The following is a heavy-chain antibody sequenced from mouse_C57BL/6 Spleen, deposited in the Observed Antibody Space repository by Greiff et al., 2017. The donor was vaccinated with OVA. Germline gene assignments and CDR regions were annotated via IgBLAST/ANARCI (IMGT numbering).Heavy chain of an antibody. V-gene: IGHV1-80*01. D-gene: IGHD2-1*01. CDR3: ARWGNMYYFDY. CDR1: GYAFSSYW. Sequence: VQLVESGAELVKPGASVKISCKASGYAFSSYWMNWVKQRPGKGLEWIGQIYPGDGDTNYNGKFKDKATLTADKSSSTAYMQLSSLTSEDSAVYFCARWGNMYYFDYWGQGTTLTVSS. CDR2: IYPGDGDT. J-gene: IGHJ2*01.